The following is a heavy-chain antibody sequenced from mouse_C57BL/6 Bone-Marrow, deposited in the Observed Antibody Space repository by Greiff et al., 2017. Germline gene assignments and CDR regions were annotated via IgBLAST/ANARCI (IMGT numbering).Heavy chain of an antibody. D-gene: IGHD2-3*01. V-gene: IGHV1-80*01. CDR1: GYAFSTYW. CDR2: IYPGDGDT. CDR3: ASCDGDYYAMDY. J-gene: IGHJ4*01. Sequence: VQLQQSGAELVKPGASVKISCKVSGYAFSTYWMNWVKQRPGKGLEWIGQIYPGDGDTNYNGKFKGKATLTADKSSSTAYMQLSSLTSEDSAVYVCASCDGDYYAMDYWGQGTTVTVSS.